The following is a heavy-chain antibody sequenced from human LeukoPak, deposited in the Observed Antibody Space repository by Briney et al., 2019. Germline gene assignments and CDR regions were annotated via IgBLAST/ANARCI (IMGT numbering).Heavy chain of an antibody. D-gene: IGHD3-10*01. CDR1: GYTFTSYA. Sequence: ASVKVSCKASGYTFTSYAMNWVRQAPGQGPEWMGWINTNTGNPTYAQGFTGRFVFSLDTSVSTAYLQISSLKAEDTAVYYCARARITMVRGVILSINYWGQGTLVTVSS. CDR3: ARARITMVRGVILSINY. CDR2: INTNTGNP. J-gene: IGHJ4*02. V-gene: IGHV7-4-1*02.